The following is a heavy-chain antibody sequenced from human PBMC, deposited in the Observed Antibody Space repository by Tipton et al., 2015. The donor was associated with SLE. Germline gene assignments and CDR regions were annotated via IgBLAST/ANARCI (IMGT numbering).Heavy chain of an antibody. CDR1: GDSISSYH. Sequence: TLSLTCTLPGDSISSYHWSWIRQPPGRGLEWIGYIYYSETTNYNPSLKSRVTISVDTSKNQFSLGLRSVTAADTAVYYCARYSLTNWHLDLWGRGTLVTVSS. CDR3: ARYSLTNWHLDL. D-gene: IGHD2-15*01. J-gene: IGHJ2*01. CDR2: IYYSETT. V-gene: IGHV4-59*01.